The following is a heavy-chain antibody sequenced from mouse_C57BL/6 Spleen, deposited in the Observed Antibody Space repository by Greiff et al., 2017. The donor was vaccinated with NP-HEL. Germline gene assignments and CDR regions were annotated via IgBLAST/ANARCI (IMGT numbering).Heavy chain of an antibody. CDR3: ERGGYGSFAY. CDR2: IDPSDSET. J-gene: IGHJ3*01. V-gene: IGHV1-52*01. CDR1: GYTFTSYW. D-gene: IGHD2-1*01. Sequence: QVQLQQSGAELVRPGSSVKLSCKASGYTFTSYWMHWVKQRPIQGLEWIGNIDPSDSETHYNQKFKDKATLTVDKSSSTAYMQLSSLRSEDSAVYYWERGGYGSFAYWGQGTLVTVSA.